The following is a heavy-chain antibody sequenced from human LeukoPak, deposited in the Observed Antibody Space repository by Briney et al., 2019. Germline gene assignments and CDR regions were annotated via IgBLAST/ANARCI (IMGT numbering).Heavy chain of an antibody. CDR3: ARVDGDGYYIPDY. CDR2: INHSGNT. Sequence: SETLSLTCAVYGESFSTYYWSWIRQPPGKGLEWIGEINHSGNTNYNPSLKSRVTISVDTSKNQFSLKLSSVTAADTAVYYCARVDGDGYYIPDYWSQGTLVTVSS. D-gene: IGHD5-24*01. V-gene: IGHV4-34*01. J-gene: IGHJ4*02. CDR1: GESFSTYY.